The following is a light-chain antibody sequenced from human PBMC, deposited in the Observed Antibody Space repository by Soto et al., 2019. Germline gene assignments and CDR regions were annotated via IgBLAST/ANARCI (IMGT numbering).Light chain of an antibody. Sequence: DIQMTQSPSSLSTSVGDRVTITCRASQSISNYLNWYQQKPGKAPKPLIYAASSLQSGVPSRFSGSGSGTDFTLTISSLQPEDFATYYCQQSYSTPRTFGQGIKVEIK. J-gene: IGKJ1*01. CDR3: QQSYSTPRT. V-gene: IGKV1-39*01. CDR2: AAS. CDR1: QSISNY.